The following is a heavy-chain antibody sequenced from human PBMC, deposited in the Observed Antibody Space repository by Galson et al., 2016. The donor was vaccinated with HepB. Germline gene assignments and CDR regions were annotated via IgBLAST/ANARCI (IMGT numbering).Heavy chain of an antibody. CDR3: AKWIAPTGPNIPDTFDF. Sequence: SLRLSCAASGFTFRIYAMAWVRQAPGKGLDWVSVISGGGGNTDYADSVQGRFTISRDNSKNTVYLQMNSLRAEDTAVYYCAKWIAPTGPNIPDTFDFWGQGTLVTVSS. CDR2: ISGGGGNT. J-gene: IGHJ4*02. V-gene: IGHV3-23*01. CDR1: GFTFRIYA. D-gene: IGHD2-2*02.